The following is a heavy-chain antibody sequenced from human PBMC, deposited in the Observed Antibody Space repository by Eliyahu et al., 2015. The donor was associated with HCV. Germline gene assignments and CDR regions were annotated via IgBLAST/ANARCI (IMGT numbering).Heavy chain of an antibody. Sequence: LVQSGGGVVQPGRSLRLSCEASGFXFHPFSMHWVRQAPGQGLEWVSMISLDGAKENYADSVQGRFIISRDNSKNMLFLEMNSLRHEDTAVYYCARDYYGFLTGYYYDYWGQGTLVTVSS. CDR3: ARDYYGFLTGYYYDY. J-gene: IGHJ4*02. V-gene: IGHV3-30-3*01. CDR2: ISLDGAKE. CDR1: GFXFHPFS. D-gene: IGHD3-9*01.